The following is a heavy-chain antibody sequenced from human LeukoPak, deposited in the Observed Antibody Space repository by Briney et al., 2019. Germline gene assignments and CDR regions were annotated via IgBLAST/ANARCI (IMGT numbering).Heavy chain of an antibody. Sequence: ASVKVSCKASGYTFTSYGISWVRQAPGQGLEWMGWISAYNGNTNYAQKLQGRVTMTTDTSTSTAYMELRSLRSDDTAVYYCARSGLLGYYYYYMDVWGKGTTVTVSS. D-gene: IGHD3-10*01. CDR2: ISAYNGNT. CDR3: ARSGLLGYYYYYMDV. V-gene: IGHV1-18*01. J-gene: IGHJ6*03. CDR1: GYTFTSYG.